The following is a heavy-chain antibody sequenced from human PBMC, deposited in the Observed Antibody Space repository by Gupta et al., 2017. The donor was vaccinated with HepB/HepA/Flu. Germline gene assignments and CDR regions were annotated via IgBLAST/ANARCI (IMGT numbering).Heavy chain of an antibody. J-gene: IGHJ1*01. CDR3: ASGSIAAAGTGYFQH. CDR2: INHSGST. D-gene: IGHD6-13*01. Sequence: QVQLQQWGAGLLKPSETLSLTCAVYGGSFSGYYWSWIRQPPGKGLEWIGEINHSGSTNYNPSLKSRVTISVDTSKNQFSLKLSSVTAADTAVYYCASGSIAAAGTGYFQHWGQGTLVTVSS. CDR1: GGSFSGYY. V-gene: IGHV4-34*01.